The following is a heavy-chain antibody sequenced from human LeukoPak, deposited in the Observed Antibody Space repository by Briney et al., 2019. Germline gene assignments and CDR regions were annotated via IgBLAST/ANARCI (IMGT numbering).Heavy chain of an antibody. CDR2: MNPNSGNT. CDR1: GYTFTSYD. V-gene: IGHV1-8*01. Sequence: ASVKVSCKASGYTFTSYDINWVRQAPGQGLEWMGWMNPNSGNTGYAQKFQGRVTMTRNTSISTAYMELSSLRSEDTAVYYCARGSISFYDYVWGSYRKSSTGFDYWGQGTLVTVSS. J-gene: IGHJ4*02. D-gene: IGHD3-16*02. CDR3: ARGSISFYDYVWGSYRKSSTGFDY.